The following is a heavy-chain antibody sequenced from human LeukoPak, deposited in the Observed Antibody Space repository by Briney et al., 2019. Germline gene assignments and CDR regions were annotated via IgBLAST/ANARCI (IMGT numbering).Heavy chain of an antibody. J-gene: IGHJ5*02. CDR1: GFTFSDYY. Sequence: GGSLRLSCAASGFTFSDYYMSWVRQAPGKGLEWVANIKPDGSEKYYVDSVKGRFTISRDNAKNSLYLQMNSLRAEDTAVYYCARFGRGLWFDPWGQGTLVTVSS. CDR3: ARFGRGLWFDP. D-gene: IGHD3-10*01. V-gene: IGHV3-7*01. CDR2: IKPDGSEK.